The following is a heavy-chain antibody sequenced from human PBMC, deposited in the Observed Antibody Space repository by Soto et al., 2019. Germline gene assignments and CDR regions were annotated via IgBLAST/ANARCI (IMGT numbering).Heavy chain of an antibody. D-gene: IGHD3-22*01. J-gene: IGHJ6*02. Sequence: GGSLRLSCATSGFTFSTLGMNWARQAPGKGLEWVSFISSSSTTQYADSVKGRFTISRDNAKNSLYLQMISLRDEDTAVYYCAREDSLARMDVWGQGTTVTVSS. CDR1: GFTFSTLG. CDR2: ISSSSTT. V-gene: IGHV3-48*02. CDR3: AREDSLARMDV.